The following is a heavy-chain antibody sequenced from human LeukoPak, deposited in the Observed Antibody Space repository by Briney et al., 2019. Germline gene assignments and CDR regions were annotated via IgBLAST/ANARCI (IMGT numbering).Heavy chain of an antibody. CDR3: ARHPSVAGTKGGFDH. V-gene: IGHV4-59*08. D-gene: IGHD6-19*01. Sequence: SETLSLTCTVSGSMYNYYWSWIRQPPGKGLEWIGYIHYNGITNYSPSLKSRVTMSLDTSKNQVSLKLNSVSAADTAVYYCARHPSVAGTKGGFDHWGQGTLVTVSS. CDR2: IHYNGIT. CDR1: GSMYNYY. J-gene: IGHJ4*02.